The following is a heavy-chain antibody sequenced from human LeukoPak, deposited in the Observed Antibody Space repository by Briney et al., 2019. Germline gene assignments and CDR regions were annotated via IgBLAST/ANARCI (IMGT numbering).Heavy chain of an antibody. CDR3: ARGFHYDSSGYYYFY. CDR2: IIPLFGTA. D-gene: IGHD3-22*01. J-gene: IGHJ4*02. V-gene: IGHV1-69*05. CDR1: GYTFTSYG. Sequence: SVKVSCKASGYTFTSYGISWVRQAPGQGLEWMGGIIPLFGTANYAQKFQGRLTITTDESTSTAYMELSSLRSEDTAVYYCARGFHYDSSGYYYFYWGQGTLVTVSS.